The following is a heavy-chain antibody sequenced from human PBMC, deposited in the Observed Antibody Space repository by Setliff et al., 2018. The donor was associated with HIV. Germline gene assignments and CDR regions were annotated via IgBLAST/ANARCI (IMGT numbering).Heavy chain of an antibody. CDR1: GGSLGGYY. V-gene: IGHV4-34*01. J-gene: IGHJ6*02. D-gene: IGHD3-10*01. CDR2: VNHSGNT. Sequence: SETLSLTCAVYGGSLGGYYWSWIRQPPGKGLEWIGEVNHSGNTNYIPSLKSRVTIALDTSKNQFSLNLSSVTAADTAVHYCARGFGDFSSMIYYYYGMDVWGQGTTVTVSS. CDR3: ARGFGDFSSMIYYYYGMDV.